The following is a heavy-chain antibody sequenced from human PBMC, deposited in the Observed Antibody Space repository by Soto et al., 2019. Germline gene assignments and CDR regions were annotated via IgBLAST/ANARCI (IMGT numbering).Heavy chain of an antibody. J-gene: IGHJ4*02. CDR2: IYYSGTT. V-gene: IGHV4-61*01. CDR1: GGSVSSGSYY. Sequence: PSETLSLTCTVSGGSVSSGSYYWSWIRQPPGKGLEWIGYIYYSGTTNYNHSLQSQVTISLDTSKNQFSLKLSSVTAADTAVYYCARGAPVDLDYWGQGTLVTVSS. CDR3: ARGAPVDLDY.